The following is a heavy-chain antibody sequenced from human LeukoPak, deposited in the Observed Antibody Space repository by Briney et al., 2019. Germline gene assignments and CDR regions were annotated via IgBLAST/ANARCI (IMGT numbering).Heavy chain of an antibody. J-gene: IGHJ4*02. V-gene: IGHV1-46*01. Sequence: ASVKVSCKASGYILSSYYMHWVRQAPGQGLEWMGIINPSGGSTDYAQKFQGRVTMTRDKSTSTVYMELNSLRSEDTALYYCARTYCGGDCNNRYFDYWGQGTLVTVSP. CDR1: GYILSSYY. CDR2: INPSGGST. CDR3: ARTYCGGDCNNRYFDY. D-gene: IGHD2-21*02.